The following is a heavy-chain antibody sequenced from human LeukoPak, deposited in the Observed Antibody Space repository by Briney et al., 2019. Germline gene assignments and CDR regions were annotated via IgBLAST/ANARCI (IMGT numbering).Heavy chain of an antibody. V-gene: IGHV4-39*01. J-gene: IGHJ4*02. Sequence: PSETLSLTCTVSGGSISSSSVYWGWIRQPPGKGLEWIATISYSGSTTSYNPSLKSRVTISVDTSKNQFFLKLNSVTAADTAVYYCARLPLTQYWGSYSGGPFDYWGQGTLVTVSS. CDR1: GGSISSSSVY. D-gene: IGHD6-19*01. CDR3: ARLPLTQYWGSYSGGPFDY. CDR2: ISYSGSTT.